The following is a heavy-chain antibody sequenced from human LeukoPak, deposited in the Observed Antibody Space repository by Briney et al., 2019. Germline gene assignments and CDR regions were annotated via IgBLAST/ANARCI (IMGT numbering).Heavy chain of an antibody. CDR2: PNSGGT. J-gene: IGHJ4*02. CDR3: ARVEFDGYYDSSGYFDY. D-gene: IGHD3-22*01. V-gene: IGHV1-2*02. Sequence: PNSGGTNYAQKFQGRVTMTRDTSISTAYMELSRLRSDDTAVYYCARVEFDGYYDSSGYFDYWGQGTLVTVSS.